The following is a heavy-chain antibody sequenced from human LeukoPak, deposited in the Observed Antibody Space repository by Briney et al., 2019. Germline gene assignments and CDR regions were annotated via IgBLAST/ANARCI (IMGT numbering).Heavy chain of an antibody. V-gene: IGHV4-59*01. CDR2: IYYSGST. Sequence: SETLSLTCTVSGGSISSYYWSWIRQPPGKGLEWIGYIYYSGSTNYNPSLKSRVTISVDTSKNQFSLKLSSVTAADTAVYYCARVGSGRHNYDFWSGWTIGFYFDYWGQGTPVTVSS. D-gene: IGHD3-3*01. CDR1: GGSISSYY. J-gene: IGHJ4*02. CDR3: ARVGSGRHNYDFWSGWTIGFYFDY.